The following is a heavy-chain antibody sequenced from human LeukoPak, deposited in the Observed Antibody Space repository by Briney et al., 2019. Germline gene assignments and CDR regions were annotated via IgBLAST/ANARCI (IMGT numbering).Heavy chain of an antibody. J-gene: IGHJ4*02. Sequence: SGGSLRLSCAASGLTYSGYGMNWVRQAPGKGLEWVSYISSSSSTIYYADSVKGRFTISRDNAKNSLYLQMNSLRAEDTAVYYCARDGGVEMATIDFDYWGQGTLVTVSS. CDR3: ARDGGVEMATIDFDY. CDR1: GLTYSGYG. V-gene: IGHV3-48*01. CDR2: ISSSSSTI. D-gene: IGHD5-24*01.